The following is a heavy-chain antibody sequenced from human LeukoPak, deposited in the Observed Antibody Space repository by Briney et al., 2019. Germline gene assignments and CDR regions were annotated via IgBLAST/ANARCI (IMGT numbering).Heavy chain of an antibody. CDR1: GFTFSSYA. J-gene: IGHJ4*02. D-gene: IGHD3-22*01. CDR2: ISGSGGST. CDR3: AKEGDSSGYYYYFDY. Sequence: PGGSLRLSCAASGFTFSSYAMSWVRQAPGKGLEWASAISGSGGSTYYADSVKGRFTISRDNSKNTLYLQMNSLRAEDTAVYYCAKEGDSSGYYYYFDYWGQGTLVTVSS. V-gene: IGHV3-23*01.